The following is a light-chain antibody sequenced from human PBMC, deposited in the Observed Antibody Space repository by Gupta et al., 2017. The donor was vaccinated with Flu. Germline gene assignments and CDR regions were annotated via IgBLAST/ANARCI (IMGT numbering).Light chain of an antibody. CDR1: SSDVGSYNY. V-gene: IGLV2-14*01. CDR2: EVT. CDR3: SSYTSSTTYV. J-gene: IGLJ1*01. Sequence: QSALTQPASVSGSPGQSITISCTGTSSDVGSYNYVAWYQHHPGIAPKLMIYEVTNRPSGVSNRFSGSKSGNTASLTISGLQAEDEADYYCSSYTSSTTYVFGTGTQVTV.